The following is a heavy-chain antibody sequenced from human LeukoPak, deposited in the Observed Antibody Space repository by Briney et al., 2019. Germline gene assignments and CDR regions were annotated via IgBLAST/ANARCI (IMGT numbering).Heavy chain of an antibody. Sequence: SETLSLTCAVYGGSFSDYYWSWIRQPPGKGLEWIGKINHSGSTNYNPSLKSRVTISVDTSKNQFSLKLSSVTAADTAVYYCARADYDYGDYYWFDPWGQGTLVTVSS. CDR2: INHSGST. V-gene: IGHV4-34*01. CDR1: GGSFSDYY. D-gene: IGHD4-17*01. J-gene: IGHJ5*02. CDR3: ARADYDYGDYYWFDP.